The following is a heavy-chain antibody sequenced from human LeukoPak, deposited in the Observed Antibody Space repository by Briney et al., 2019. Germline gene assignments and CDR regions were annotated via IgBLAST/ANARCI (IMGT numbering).Heavy chain of an antibody. CDR2: IYYSGST. CDR1: GGSISSSSYY. CDR3: AKTRYCSSTSCSFDY. J-gene: IGHJ4*02. Sequence: SETLSLTCTVSGGSISSSSYYWGWIRQPPGKGLEWIGYIYYSGSTNYNPSLKSRVTISVDTSKNQFSLKLSSVTAADTAVYYCAKTRYCSSTSCSFDYWGQGTLVTVSS. D-gene: IGHD2-2*01. V-gene: IGHV4-61*05.